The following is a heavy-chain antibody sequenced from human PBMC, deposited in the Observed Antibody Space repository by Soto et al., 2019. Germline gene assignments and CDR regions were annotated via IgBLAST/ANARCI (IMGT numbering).Heavy chain of an antibody. CDR2: INPSGGST. J-gene: IGHJ6*02. Sequence: QVQLVQSGAEVKKPGALVKVSCKASGYTFTSYYMHWVRQAPGQGLEWMGIINPSGGSTSYAQKFQGRVTMTRDTSTSTVYMELSSLRSEDTAVYYCARARTLIAARPTGMDVWGQGTTVTVSS. V-gene: IGHV1-46*01. CDR1: GYTFTSYY. D-gene: IGHD6-6*01. CDR3: ARARTLIAARPTGMDV.